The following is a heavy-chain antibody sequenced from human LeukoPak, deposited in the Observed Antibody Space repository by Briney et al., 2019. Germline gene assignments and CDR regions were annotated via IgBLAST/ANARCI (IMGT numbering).Heavy chain of an antibody. CDR1: GYTFTSYD. J-gene: IGHJ6*03. V-gene: IGHV1-8*01. CDR2: MNPNSGNT. Sequence: ASVKVSCKASGYTFTSYDINWVRQATGQGLEWMGWMNPNSGNTGYAQKFQGRVTMTRNTSISTAYMELSSLRSEDTAVYYCAIVGPGRGFDYYYYYMDVWGKGTTVTVSS. D-gene: IGHD3-10*01. CDR3: AIVGPGRGFDYYYYYMDV.